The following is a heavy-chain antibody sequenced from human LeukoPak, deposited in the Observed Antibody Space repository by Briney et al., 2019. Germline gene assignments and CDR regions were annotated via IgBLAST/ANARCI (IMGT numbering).Heavy chain of an antibody. V-gene: IGHV3-23*01. CDR1: GFTFSSYA. J-gene: IGHJ4*02. Sequence: PGRSLRLSCAASGFTFSSYAMSWVRQAPGKGLEWVSGSGSGGSTYYADSVKGRFTISRDNSKNTLYLQMNSLRAEDTAVYYCAKDFWSGYYPNCWGQGTLVTVSS. D-gene: IGHD3-3*01. CDR2: SGSGGST. CDR3: AKDFWSGYYPNC.